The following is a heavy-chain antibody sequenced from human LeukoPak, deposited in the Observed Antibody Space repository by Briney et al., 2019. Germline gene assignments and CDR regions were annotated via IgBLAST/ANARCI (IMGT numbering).Heavy chain of an antibody. Sequence: SVTVPCKNSGGTFSNYPLNWVRQAPGQGLEWMGRVIPILNIANYAQKFQGRVTITADKSTSTAYMELSSLTSEDTAVYYCARAYFDYRYGCYYFDYLVQASMVTVSS. CDR2: VIPILNIA. CDR3: ARAYFDYRYGCYYFDY. V-gene: IGHV1-69*02. CDR1: GGTFSNYP. D-gene: IGHD5-24*01. J-gene: IGHJ4*02.